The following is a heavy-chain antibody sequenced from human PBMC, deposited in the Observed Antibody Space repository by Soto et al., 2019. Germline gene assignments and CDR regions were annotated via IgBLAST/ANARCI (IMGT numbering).Heavy chain of an antibody. CDR2: IYYSGST. J-gene: IGHJ4*02. CDR3: ATSRTFDY. D-gene: IGHD6-13*01. CDR1: GGSVSSGSYY. V-gene: IGHV4-61*01. Sequence: PSETLSLTCIVSGGSVSSGSYYWNWIRQPPGKGLEWIGYIYYSGSTNYNPSLKSRVTISLDTSKNQFSLKLSSVTAEDTAIYYCATSRTFDYWGQGTLVTVSS.